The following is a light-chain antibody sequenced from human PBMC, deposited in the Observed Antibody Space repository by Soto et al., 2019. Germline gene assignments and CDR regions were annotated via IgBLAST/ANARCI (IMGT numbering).Light chain of an antibody. CDR1: QSVYSN. J-gene: IGKJ5*01. CDR3: QQYTNWPPNT. Sequence: EIVLTQSPATLSLSLGERATLSCRASQSVYSNLAWYQQRPGQAPRLLIYGASTRATGVPARFSGRGSGTEFTLTISSLQSEDFAVYYCQQYTNWPPNTFGQGTRLEIK. V-gene: IGKV3-15*01. CDR2: GAS.